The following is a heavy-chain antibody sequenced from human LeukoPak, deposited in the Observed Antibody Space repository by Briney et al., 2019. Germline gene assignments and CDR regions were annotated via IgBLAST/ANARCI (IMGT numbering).Heavy chain of an antibody. CDR2: IYPDDSVT. Sequence: GESLKISCKGSGNSFTNYWNAWVRQMPGKGLEWMGIIYPDDSVTRYSPFFQGQVTISADRSISTAYLQWSSLRASDTAMYFCARLSTFPDFWGQGTLVTVSS. J-gene: IGHJ4*02. CDR1: GNSFTNYW. CDR3: ARLSTFPDF. V-gene: IGHV5-51*01. D-gene: IGHD2/OR15-2a*01.